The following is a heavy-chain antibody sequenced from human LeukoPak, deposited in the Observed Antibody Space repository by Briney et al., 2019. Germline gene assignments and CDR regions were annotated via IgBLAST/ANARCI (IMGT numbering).Heavy chain of an antibody. Sequence: GGSLRLSCTASGFTFGDYAMTWVRQAPGKGLEWVGFIASKTYGGTAEYAASVKGRFTISRDDSKSIAYLQMNSLKTEDTAVYFCSRNQTPYYWGQGTLVTVSS. CDR2: IASKTYGGTA. CDR3: SRNQTPYY. CDR1: GFTFGDYA. V-gene: IGHV3-49*04. J-gene: IGHJ4*02.